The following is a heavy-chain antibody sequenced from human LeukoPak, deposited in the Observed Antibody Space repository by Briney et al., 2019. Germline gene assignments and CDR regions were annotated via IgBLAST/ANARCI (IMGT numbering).Heavy chain of an antibody. D-gene: IGHD5-12*01. V-gene: IGHV3-30*04. CDR3: AKIYRNDAFDI. CDR2: ISYDGSNK. CDR1: GFTFSSYA. J-gene: IGHJ3*02. Sequence: QPGRSLRLSCAASGFTFSSYAMHWVRQAPGKGLEWVAVISYDGSNKYYADSVKGRFTISRDNSKNTLYLQMNSLRAEDTAVYYCAKIYRNDAFDIWGQGTMVTVSS.